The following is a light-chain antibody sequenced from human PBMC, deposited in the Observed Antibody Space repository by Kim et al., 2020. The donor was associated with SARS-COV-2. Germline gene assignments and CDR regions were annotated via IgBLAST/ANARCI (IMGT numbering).Light chain of an antibody. Sequence: GASVKLTCTLSSGHSNYAIAWHQQRPGEGPRFLMNLKSDGRHTKGDGIPDRFSGSSSGAARYLTISSLQSEDEADYYCQTWGTDVVFGGGTKLTVL. J-gene: IGLJ2*01. CDR2: LKSDGRH. V-gene: IGLV4-69*01. CDR1: SGHSNYA. CDR3: QTWGTDVV.